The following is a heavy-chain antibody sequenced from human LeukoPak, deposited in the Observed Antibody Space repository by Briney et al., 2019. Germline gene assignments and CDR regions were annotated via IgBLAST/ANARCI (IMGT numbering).Heavy chain of an antibody. Sequence: GASLKISCQGSGYSFTNYWIGWVRQLPGKGLEWMGIIHPGDSDTRYSPTFQGQVTISIDKSISTAYLQWSSLKASDTAIYYCARSPFYYFDYWGQGTLVSVPS. CDR1: GYSFTNYW. J-gene: IGHJ4*02. D-gene: IGHD2-8*01. CDR2: IHPGDSDT. V-gene: IGHV5-51*01. CDR3: ARSPFYYFDY.